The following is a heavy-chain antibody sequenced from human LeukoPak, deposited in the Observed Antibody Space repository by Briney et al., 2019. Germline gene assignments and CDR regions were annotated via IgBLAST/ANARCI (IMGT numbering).Heavy chain of an antibody. V-gene: IGHV4-59*08. CDR1: GGSISSYY. Sequence: SETLSLTCTVSGGSISSYYWTWIRQPPEKGLEWIGYIYYSGSTNYNPSLKSRVTISVDTSKNQFSLKLSSVTAADTAVYYCARQSRGIAVAGLDCWGQGTLVTVSS. D-gene: IGHD6-19*01. CDR3: ARQSRGIAVAGLDC. J-gene: IGHJ4*02. CDR2: IYYSGST.